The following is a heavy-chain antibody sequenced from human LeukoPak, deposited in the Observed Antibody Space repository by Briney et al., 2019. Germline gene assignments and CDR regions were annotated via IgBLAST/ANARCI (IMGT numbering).Heavy chain of an antibody. CDR2: ISYDGSNK. CDR1: GFTFSSYA. J-gene: IGHJ4*02. CDR3: AKPHYDILTGYFDY. D-gene: IGHD3-9*01. V-gene: IGHV3-30*04. Sequence: GGSLRLSCAASGFTFSSYAMHWVRQAPGKGLEWVAVISYDGSNKYYADSVKGRFTISRDNSKNTLYLQMNSLRAEDTAVYYCAKPHYDILTGYFDYWGQGTLVTVSS.